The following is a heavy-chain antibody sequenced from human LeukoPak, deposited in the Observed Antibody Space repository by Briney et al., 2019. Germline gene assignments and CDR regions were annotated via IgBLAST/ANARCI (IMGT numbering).Heavy chain of an antibody. CDR2: INSDESGT. J-gene: IGHJ4*02. CDR1: GFTFSDYW. CDR3: ARASPHCSSTRCYQKFDY. D-gene: IGHD2-2*01. V-gene: IGHV3-74*01. Sequence: GGSLRLSCAASGFTFSDYWMHWVRQGRGKGLVWVSRINSDESGTNYADSVKGRFTISRDNAKNTLYLQMNSLRAEDTAVYYCARASPHCSSTRCYQKFDYWGQGILVTVSS.